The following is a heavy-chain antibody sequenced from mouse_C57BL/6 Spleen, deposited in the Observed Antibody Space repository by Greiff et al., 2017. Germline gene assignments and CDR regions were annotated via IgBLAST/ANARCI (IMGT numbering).Heavy chain of an antibody. Sequence: EVKVVESGGGLVQPGGSLKLSCAASGFTFSDYGMAWVRQAPRKGPGWVAFISNLAYSIYYADTVTGRFTISRENAKNTLYLEMSSLRSEDTAMYYCARGGLLRGYYAMDYWGQGTSVTVSS. CDR1: GFTFSDYG. CDR2: ISNLAYSI. J-gene: IGHJ4*01. CDR3: ARGGLLRGYYAMDY. D-gene: IGHD1-1*01. V-gene: IGHV5-15*01.